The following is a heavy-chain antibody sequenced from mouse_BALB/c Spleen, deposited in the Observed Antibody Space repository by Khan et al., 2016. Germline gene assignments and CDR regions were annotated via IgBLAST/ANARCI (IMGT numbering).Heavy chain of an antibody. CDR2: INPDSSTI. V-gene: IGHV4-1*02. Sequence: EVKLLESGGGLVQPGGSLKLSCAASGFDFSRYWMSWVRQAPGKGLEWIGEINPDSSTINYTPSLKDKFIISRDNAKNTLYLQMSKVRSEDTALNYSARGRWYGAMDYWGQGTSVTVSS. CDR1: GFDFSRYW. J-gene: IGHJ4*01. D-gene: IGHD1-1*02. CDR3: ARGRWYGAMDY.